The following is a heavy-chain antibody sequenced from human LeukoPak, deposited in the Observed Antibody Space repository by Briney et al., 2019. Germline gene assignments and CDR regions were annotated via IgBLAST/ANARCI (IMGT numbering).Heavy chain of an antibody. CDR2: IYYSGST. Sequence: PSETLSLTCTVSGGSISSGGYYWSWIRQHPGKGLEWIGYIYYSGSTYYNPSLKSRVTISVDTSKNQFSLKLSSVTAADTAVYYRARDSGDYVWGSYRSSPVAYWGQGTLVTVSS. CDR3: ARDSGDYVWGSYRSSPVAY. CDR1: GGSISSGGYY. J-gene: IGHJ4*02. D-gene: IGHD3-16*02. V-gene: IGHV4-31*03.